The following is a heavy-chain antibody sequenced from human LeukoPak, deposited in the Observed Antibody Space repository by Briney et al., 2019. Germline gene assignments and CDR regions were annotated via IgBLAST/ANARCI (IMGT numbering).Heavy chain of an antibody. CDR2: IYYSGST. V-gene: IGHV4-31*03. Sequence: SQTLSLTCTVSGGSISSGGYYWSWIRQPPGKGLEGIGYIYYSGSTYYNPSLKSRVTISVDTSKNQFSLKLSSVTAADTAVYYCARETAITCSSTSCYRGAYFDYWGQGTLVTVSS. CDR1: GGSISSGGYY. J-gene: IGHJ4*02. CDR3: ARETAITCSSTSCYRGAYFDY. D-gene: IGHD2-2*01.